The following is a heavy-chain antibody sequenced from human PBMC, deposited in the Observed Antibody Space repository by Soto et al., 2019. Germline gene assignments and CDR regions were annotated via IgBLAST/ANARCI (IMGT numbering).Heavy chain of an antibody. D-gene: IGHD2-15*01. Sequence: PGESLKISCSTSGYSFTSYWIGWVRQMPGKGLEWMGIIHPADSDTRYSPSFQGQVTISADKSISTAYLQWSSLKASDTAIYYCARSRTYGGNSFDYWGQGTLVTVSS. V-gene: IGHV5-51*01. CDR2: IHPADSDT. J-gene: IGHJ4*02. CDR1: GYSFTSYW. CDR3: ARSRTYGGNSFDY.